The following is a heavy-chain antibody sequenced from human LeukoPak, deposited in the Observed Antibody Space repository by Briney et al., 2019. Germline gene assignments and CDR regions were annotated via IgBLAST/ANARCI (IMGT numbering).Heavy chain of an antibody. D-gene: IGHD4-11*01. Sequence: SETLSLTCTVSGGSISSSSWSWVRQDPGKRLEWIGFIWYSGDTDYNPSLRSRVTISVDTSKNQFSLKLNSVTAADTAVYYCARDDHSPHYHYAMGVWGQGITVTVSS. CDR2: IWYSGDT. J-gene: IGHJ6*02. CDR1: GGSISSSS. CDR3: ARDDHSPHYHYAMGV. V-gene: IGHV4-59*01.